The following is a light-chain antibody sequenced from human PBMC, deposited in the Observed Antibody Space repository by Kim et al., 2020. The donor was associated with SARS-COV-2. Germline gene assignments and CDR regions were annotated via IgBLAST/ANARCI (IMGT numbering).Light chain of an antibody. V-gene: IGLV1-51*01. CDR1: SSNIGNNY. Sequence: GQKVTISCSGSSSNIGNNYVSWYQQLPGTAPKLLIYDNNKRPSGIPDRFSGSKSGTSATLGITGLQTGDEADYYCGTWDSSLSYVFGTGTKVTVL. CDR2: DNN. J-gene: IGLJ1*01. CDR3: GTWDSSLSYV.